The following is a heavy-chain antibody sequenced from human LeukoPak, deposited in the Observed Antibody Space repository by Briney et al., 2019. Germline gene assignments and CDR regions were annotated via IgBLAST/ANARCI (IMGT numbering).Heavy chain of an antibody. Sequence: SGGSLRLSCAASGFTFSSYGMHWVRQAPGKGLEWVAFIRYDGSNKYYADSVKGRFTISRDNSKNTLYLQMNSLRAEDTAVYYCAKDSSPGEDYYGMDVWGQGTTVTVSS. CDR2: IRYDGSNK. J-gene: IGHJ6*02. D-gene: IGHD4-17*01. CDR3: AKDSSPGEDYYGMDV. CDR1: GFTFSSYG. V-gene: IGHV3-30*02.